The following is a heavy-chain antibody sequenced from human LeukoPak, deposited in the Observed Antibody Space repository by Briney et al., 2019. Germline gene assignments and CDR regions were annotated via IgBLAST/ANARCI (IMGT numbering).Heavy chain of an antibody. CDR1: GFTFDDYA. CDR2: ISWNSGSI. CDR3: AKEVVGV. V-gene: IGHV3-9*01. J-gene: IGHJ6*02. Sequence: PGRSLRLSCAASGFTFDDYAMHWVRQAPGKGLEWVSGISWNSGSIGYADSVKGRFTISRDNSKNTLYLQMNSLRAEDTAVYYCAKEVVGVWGQGTTVTVSS.